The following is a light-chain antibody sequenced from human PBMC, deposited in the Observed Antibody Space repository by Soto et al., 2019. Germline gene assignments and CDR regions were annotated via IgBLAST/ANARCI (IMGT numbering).Light chain of an antibody. CDR3: QQYGSSPIM. V-gene: IGKV3-20*01. Sequence: EIVLTQSPGTLSLSPGERATLSCRASQSVSSNYLAWYQQKPGQAPRLLIYAASSRATGIPDRFSGSGSGTGFSLIISRLEPEYFAVYYCQQYGSSPIMFGQGTRREIK. CDR2: AAS. CDR1: QSVSSNY. J-gene: IGKJ5*01.